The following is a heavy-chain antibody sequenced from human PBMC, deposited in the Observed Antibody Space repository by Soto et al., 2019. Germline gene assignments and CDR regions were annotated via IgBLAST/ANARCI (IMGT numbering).Heavy chain of an antibody. CDR1: GYTFTGYY. Sequence: GASVKVSCKASGYTFTGYYMHWVRQAPGQGLEWLGWINPNSGGTKYAQKFQGRVTMTRDTSISTAYMELSRLRSDDTAVDYCASGDRYSSKNYYYRMDVWAQGTTVTVSS. CDR2: INPNSGGT. D-gene: IGHD6-13*01. V-gene: IGHV1-2*02. CDR3: ASGDRYSSKNYYYRMDV. J-gene: IGHJ6*02.